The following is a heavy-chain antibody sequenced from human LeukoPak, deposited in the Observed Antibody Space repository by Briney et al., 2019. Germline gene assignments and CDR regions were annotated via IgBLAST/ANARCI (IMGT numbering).Heavy chain of an antibody. D-gene: IGHD5-18*01. Sequence: PGGSLRLSCAASGFTFDDYAMHWVRQAPGKGLEWVSGISWNSGSIGYADSVKGRFTISRDNAKNSLYLQMNSLRAEDTAVYYCAGPERGTAMVNYWGQGTLVTVSS. V-gene: IGHV3-9*01. CDR2: ISWNSGSI. J-gene: IGHJ4*02. CDR3: AGPERGTAMVNY. CDR1: GFTFDDYA.